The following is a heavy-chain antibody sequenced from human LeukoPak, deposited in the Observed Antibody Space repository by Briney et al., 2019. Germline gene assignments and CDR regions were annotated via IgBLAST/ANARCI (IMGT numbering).Heavy chain of an antibody. CDR3: ARDPGRRGSGLD. Sequence: SETLSLTCTVSGGSISSYYLNWIRQPPGKGLEWVGHIYYSGSASYNPSLKSRVTISVDTSKNQFSLRPTSVTAADTAVYYCARDPGRRGSGLDWGQGTLVTVSS. D-gene: IGHD6-25*01. CDR2: IYYSGSA. CDR1: GGSISSYY. V-gene: IGHV4-59*01. J-gene: IGHJ4*02.